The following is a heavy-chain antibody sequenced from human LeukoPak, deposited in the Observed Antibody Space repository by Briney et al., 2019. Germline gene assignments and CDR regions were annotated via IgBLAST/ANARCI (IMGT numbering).Heavy chain of an antibody. CDR1: GGSFSGYY. V-gene: IGHV4-34*01. CDR3: ARGLGSSWSYYYGMDV. CDR2: INHSGST. D-gene: IGHD6-13*01. J-gene: IGHJ6*02. Sequence: PSETLSLTCAVYGGSFSGYYWSWIRQPPGKGLEWIGEINHSGSTNYNPSLKSRVTISVDTSKNQFSLRLSSVTAADTAVYYCARGLGSSWSYYYGMDVWGQGTTVTVSS.